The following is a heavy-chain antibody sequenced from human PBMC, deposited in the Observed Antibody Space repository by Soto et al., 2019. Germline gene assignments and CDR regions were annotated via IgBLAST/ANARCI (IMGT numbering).Heavy chain of an antibody. J-gene: IGHJ6*02. CDR3: AKDQGIAVAGLYGMDV. Sequence: GGSLRLSCAASGFTFTTYGMSWVRQAPGKGLEWVSGISGSGGRTDYADSVKGRFTISRDNSKNTLYLQMNSLRAEDTAVYYCAKDQGIAVAGLYGMDVWGQGT. CDR1: GFTFTTYG. CDR2: ISGSGGRT. D-gene: IGHD6-19*01. V-gene: IGHV3-23*01.